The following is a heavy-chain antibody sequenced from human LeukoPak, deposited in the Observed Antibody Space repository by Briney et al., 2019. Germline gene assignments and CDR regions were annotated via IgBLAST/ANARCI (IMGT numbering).Heavy chain of an antibody. V-gene: IGHV1-18*01. J-gene: IGHJ4*02. CDR3: ARAKAAAGMYRY. Sequence: GASVNVSCKASGYTFTSYGITWVRQAPGQGLEWMGWISAYNGNTNYAQKLQGRVTMTTDTSTSTAYMELSSLRSEDTAVYYCARAKAAAGMYRYWGQGTLVTVSS. CDR2: ISAYNGNT. D-gene: IGHD6-13*01. CDR1: GYTFTSYG.